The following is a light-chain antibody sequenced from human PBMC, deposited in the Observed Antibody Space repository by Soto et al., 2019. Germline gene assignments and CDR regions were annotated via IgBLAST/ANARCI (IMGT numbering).Light chain of an antibody. V-gene: IGLV4-69*01. Sequence: QPVLTQSPSASASLGASVKLTCTLSSGHSSYAIAGHQQQPEKGPRYLMKLNSDGSHSKGDGIPERFSGSSSGAERYLTISSLQSEDEADYYCQTWGTGIQGVFGGGTKLTVL. CDR2: LNSDGSH. J-gene: IGLJ2*01. CDR1: SGHSSYA. CDR3: QTWGTGIQGV.